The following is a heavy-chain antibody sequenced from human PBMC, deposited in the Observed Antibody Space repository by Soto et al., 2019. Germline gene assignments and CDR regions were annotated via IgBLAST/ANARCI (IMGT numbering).Heavy chain of an antibody. V-gene: IGHV4-59*11. CDR1: VGSISSHY. Sequence: KTSETLSLTCTFSVGSISSHYWSCVRQSPGKGLEWIGHIYYRGSTSYNPSLRSRSTISVDTSNNQFSLKLNSVTTADTAVYYCARDGSEESGMEVWGQGTKVSVSS. D-gene: IGHD1-26*01. CDR2: IYYRGST. CDR3: ARDGSEESGMEV. J-gene: IGHJ6*01.